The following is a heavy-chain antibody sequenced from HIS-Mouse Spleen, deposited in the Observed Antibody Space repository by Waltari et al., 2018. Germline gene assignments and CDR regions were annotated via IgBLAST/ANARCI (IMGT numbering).Heavy chain of an antibody. J-gene: IGHJ4*02. CDR1: GFPLSTSGMC. V-gene: IGHV2-70*15. D-gene: IGHD6-19*01. CDR2: IDWDDDK. CDR3: ARIAEGYSSGWYAFDY. Sequence: QVTLRESGPALVKPTHTLTLTCTFSGFPLSTSGMCVSWIRQPPGKALEWLARIDWDDDKYYSTSLKTRLTISKDTSKNQVVLTMTNMDPVDTATYYCARIAEGYSSGWYAFDYWGQGTLVTVSS.